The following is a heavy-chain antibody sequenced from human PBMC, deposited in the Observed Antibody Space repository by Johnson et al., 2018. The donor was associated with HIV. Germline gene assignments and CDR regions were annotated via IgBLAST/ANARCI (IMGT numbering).Heavy chain of an antibody. CDR3: AREKAWIQLWDDAFDI. D-gene: IGHD5-18*01. V-gene: IGHV3-30*04. CDR1: GFPFSTYA. Sequence: QVQLVESGGGVVQTGRSLRLSCAASGFPFSTYAMHWVRQSPGKGLEWVAVISYDGRNKYYADSVKGRFTISRDNSKNTLYLQMNSLRGDDTAVYYCAREKAWIQLWDDAFDIWGQGTMVTVSS. J-gene: IGHJ3*02. CDR2: ISYDGRNK.